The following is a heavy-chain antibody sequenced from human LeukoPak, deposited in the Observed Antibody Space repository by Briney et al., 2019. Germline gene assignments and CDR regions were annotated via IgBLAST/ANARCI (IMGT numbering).Heavy chain of an antibody. Sequence: LPGRSLRLSCAASGFIFSNYAMSWVRQAPGRGLEWVSAISGSGGSTDYADSVKGRFTISRDNSNNTLYLQMNSLRGEDTAVYYCARGDYGLNLGYWGQGTLVTVSS. D-gene: IGHD4-17*01. CDR2: ISGSGGST. CDR3: ARGDYGLNLGY. CDR1: GFIFSNYA. V-gene: IGHV3-23*01. J-gene: IGHJ4*02.